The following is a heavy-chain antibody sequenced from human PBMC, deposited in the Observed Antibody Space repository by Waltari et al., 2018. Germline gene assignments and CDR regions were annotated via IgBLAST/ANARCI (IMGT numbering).Heavy chain of an antibody. CDR3: AKSSFNYDFVMAT. CDR2: IRNSGDTP. CDR1: GLPLNDFP. V-gene: IGHV3-23*01. J-gene: IGHJ5*02. D-gene: IGHD3-3*01. Sequence: EVHLLESGGGLVQPGESLRLSCAVSGLPLNDFPLTWVRQVSGKGLEWVSSIRNSGDTPFYADSVRGRFTISKDISKNTLFLDMIGLRGEDTATYYCAKSSFNYDFVMATWGQGALVTVSS.